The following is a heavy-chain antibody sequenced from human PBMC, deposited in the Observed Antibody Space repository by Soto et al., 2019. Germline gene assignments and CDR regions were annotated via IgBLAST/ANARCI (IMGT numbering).Heavy chain of an antibody. J-gene: IGHJ4*02. Sequence: GASVKVSCKASGGAFSSYTISWVRQAPGQGLEWMGRIIPILGIANYAQKFQGRVTITADKSTSTAYMELSSLRSEDTAVYYCARIEVNPQYYFDYWGQGTLVTVSS. CDR1: GGAFSSYT. CDR2: IIPILGIA. CDR3: ARIEVNPQYYFDY. V-gene: IGHV1-69*02.